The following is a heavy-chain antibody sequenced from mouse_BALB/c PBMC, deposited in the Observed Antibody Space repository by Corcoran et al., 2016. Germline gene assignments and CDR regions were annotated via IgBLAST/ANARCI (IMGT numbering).Heavy chain of an antibody. CDR2: IYWDDDK. V-gene: IGHV8-12*01. CDR1: GFSLSTSGMG. CDR3: ARRSTMTKWFAY. Sequence: QVTLKESGPGILQPSQTLSLTCSFSGFSLSTSGMGVSWIRQPSGKGLEWLAHIYWDDDKRYNQSLKSRLTISKDTSRNQVFLKITSVDTADTATYYCARRSTMTKWFAYWGQGTLVTVSA. D-gene: IGHD2-4*01. J-gene: IGHJ3*01.